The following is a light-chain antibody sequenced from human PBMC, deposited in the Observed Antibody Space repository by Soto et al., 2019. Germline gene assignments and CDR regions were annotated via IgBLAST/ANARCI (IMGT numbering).Light chain of an antibody. CDR1: SSNIGAGYD. J-gene: IGLJ2*01. CDR3: QSYDSSLSDVL. CDR2: DNT. Sequence: QTVVTQPPSVSGAPGQRVTISCSGSSSNIGAGYDVHWYQQLPGTAPKLLIYDNTNRPSGVPDRFSGSKSGTSASLAITGLQAEDEAEYYCQSYDSSLSDVLFGGGTKVTVL. V-gene: IGLV1-40*01.